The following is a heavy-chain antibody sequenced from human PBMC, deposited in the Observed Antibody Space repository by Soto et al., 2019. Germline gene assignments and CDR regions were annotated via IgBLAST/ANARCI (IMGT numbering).Heavy chain of an antibody. D-gene: IGHD3-10*01. V-gene: IGHV4-30-4*01. CDR3: ARGRSPSITMVRGDPMLENNWFDP. J-gene: IGHJ5*02. CDR2: SYYSGST. Sequence: QVQLQESGPGLVKPSQTLSLTCTVSGGSISSGDYYWSWIRQPPGKGLEWIGYSYYSGSTYYNPSLKSRVTIPVDTSTNESSQKLSTVTPADAAVYYCARGRSPSITMVRGDPMLENNWFDPWGQGTLVNVSS. CDR1: GGSISSGDYY.